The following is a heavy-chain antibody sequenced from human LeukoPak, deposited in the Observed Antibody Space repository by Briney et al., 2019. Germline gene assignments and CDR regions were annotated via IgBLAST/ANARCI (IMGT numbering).Heavy chain of an antibody. D-gene: IGHD2-2*01. CDR3: ARLPAYCSSTSCYYDY. V-gene: IGHV3-48*04. Sequence: GGSLRLSCAASGFTFRSYSMSWVRQAPGKGLEWVSYISSASGSIYYADSVKGRFTISRDNAKNSLFLQMNSLRAEDTAVYYCARLPAYCSSTSCYYDYWGQGTLVTVSS. J-gene: IGHJ4*02. CDR2: ISSASGSI. CDR1: GFTFRSYS.